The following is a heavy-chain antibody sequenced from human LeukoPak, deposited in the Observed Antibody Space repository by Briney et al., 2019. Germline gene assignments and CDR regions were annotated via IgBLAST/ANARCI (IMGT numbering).Heavy chain of an antibody. CDR3: ARTGPYSRFYYHYYMDV. J-gene: IGHJ6*03. D-gene: IGHD6-13*01. Sequence: PGGSLRLSCAASGFTFSSYSMNWVRQAPGKGLEWVSSISSSSSYIYYADSVKGRFTISRDNAKNSLYLQMNSLRAEDTAVYYCARTGPYSRFYYHYYMDVWGKGTTVTVSS. V-gene: IGHV3-21*01. CDR1: GFTFSSYS. CDR2: ISSSSSYI.